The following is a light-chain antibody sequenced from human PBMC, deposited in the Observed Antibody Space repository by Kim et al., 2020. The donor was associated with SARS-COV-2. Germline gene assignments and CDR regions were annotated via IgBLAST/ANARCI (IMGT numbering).Light chain of an antibody. CDR2: KVS. V-gene: IGKV1-5*03. CDR1: QSISHW. J-gene: IGKJ1*01. Sequence: DIQMTQSPSTLSASVGDRVTITCRASQSISHWLAWYQQKPGKAPKLLIYKVSNLESGVPSRFSGSGSGTEFTLTISSLQPDDFATYYCQQYGWTFGQGTKLEIK. CDR3: QQYGWT.